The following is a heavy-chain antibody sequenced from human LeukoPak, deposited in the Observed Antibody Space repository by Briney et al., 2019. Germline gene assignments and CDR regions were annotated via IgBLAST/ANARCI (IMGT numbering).Heavy chain of an antibody. J-gene: IGHJ3*02. CDR1: GGSISSYY. V-gene: IGHV4-59*01. D-gene: IGHD2-8*01. CDR3: ARAHASAYFDVFDI. CDR2: IYYSGST. Sequence: PSETLSLTCTVSGGSISSYYWSWIRQPPGKGLEWIGYIYYSGSTNYNPSLKSRVTISVDTSKNQFSLKLSSVTAADTAVYYCARAHASAYFDVFDIWGQGTMVTVSS.